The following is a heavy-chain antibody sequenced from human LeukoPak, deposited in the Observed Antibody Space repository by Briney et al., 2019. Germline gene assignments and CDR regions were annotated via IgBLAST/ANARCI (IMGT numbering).Heavy chain of an antibody. D-gene: IGHD6-19*01. CDR2: IFYSGST. CDR3: ARDWLGQYYYYYYMDV. V-gene: IGHV4-34*12. Sequence: SETLSLTCAVYGGSFSGYYWSWLRQPPGKGLEWLGSIFYSGSTYYNPSLKSRVTISVDTSKNQFSLKLRSVTAADTAVYYCARDWLGQYYYYYYMDVWGKGTTVTVSS. J-gene: IGHJ6*03. CDR1: GGSFSGYY.